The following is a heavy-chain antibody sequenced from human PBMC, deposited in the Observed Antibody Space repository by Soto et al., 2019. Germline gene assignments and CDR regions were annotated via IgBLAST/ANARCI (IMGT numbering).Heavy chain of an antibody. CDR1: GFTFSDYA. CDR2: ISEDGNNI. D-gene: IGHD2-8*01. Sequence: QVQLVESGGGVVQPGRSLRLSCAASGFTFSDYAMHWVHQATGKGLEWVAVISEDGNNIYYADSVRGRFTISRDNSKNKLYLQMNSLRAEDTAVYYCAKVREDLVLLVALDYWGQGTLVTVSS. CDR3: AKVREDLVLLVALDY. V-gene: IGHV3-30*18. J-gene: IGHJ4*02.